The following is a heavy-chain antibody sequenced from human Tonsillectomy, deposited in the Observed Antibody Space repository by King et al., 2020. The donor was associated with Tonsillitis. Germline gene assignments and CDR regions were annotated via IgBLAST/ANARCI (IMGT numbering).Heavy chain of an antibody. Sequence: VQLVESGAEVKRPGASVKVSCKASGYNFTSNYVHWVRQAPGQGLEWMGIINPGGGSTSYAQNFQGRVTMTRDTSSSTVYMELSGLRSEDTAVYYCARGGVNATLYYCCGMDVWGQGTTVTVSS. CDR2: INPGGGST. V-gene: IGHV1-46*01. D-gene: IGHD2-21*01. J-gene: IGHJ6*02. CDR3: ARGGVNATLYYCCGMDV. CDR1: GYNFTSNY.